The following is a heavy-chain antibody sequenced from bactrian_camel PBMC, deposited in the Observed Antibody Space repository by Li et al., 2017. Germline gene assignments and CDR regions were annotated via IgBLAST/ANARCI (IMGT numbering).Heavy chain of an antibody. CDR2: ISGGGMT. J-gene: IGHJ4*01. CDR3: LTGRAE. V-gene: IGHV3S40*01. CDR1: KYTINDYC. D-gene: IGHD8*01. Sequence: DVQLVESGGGSVQAGGSLRLSCAVDKYTINDYCMGWFRQSPGKGLEWVSSISGGGMTHYADSVKGRFTSSRDNAKNTLYLQLNSLKTEDTAMYYCLTGRAEWGQGTQVTVS.